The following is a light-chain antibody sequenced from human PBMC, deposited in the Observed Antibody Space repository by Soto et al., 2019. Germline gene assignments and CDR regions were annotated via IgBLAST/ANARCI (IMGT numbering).Light chain of an antibody. J-gene: IGLJ2*01. V-gene: IGLV1-40*01. Sequence: QSVLTQPPSVSGAPGQRVTISCTGSSSNMWADFDVHWYRHTPGTAPTLLIYKTDDRPSWVPGRFSGSKSGTSASLAISGLQIEDEATYYCQYYASGLSAVVFGG. CDR2: KTD. CDR3: QYYASGLSAVV. CDR1: SSNMWADFD.